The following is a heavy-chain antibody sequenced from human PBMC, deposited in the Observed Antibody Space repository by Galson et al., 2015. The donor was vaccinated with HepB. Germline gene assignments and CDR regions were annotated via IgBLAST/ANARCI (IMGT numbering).Heavy chain of an antibody. CDR2: ISSSSSYI. D-gene: IGHD3-9*01. V-gene: IGHV3-21*01. Sequence: SLRLSCAASGFTFSSYSMNWVRQAPGKGLEWVSLISSSSSYIYYADSVKGRFTISRDNANNSLYLQMNSLRAVDTAVYYCARDLGFFDWLLVDAFDIWGQGTMVTVSS. CDR1: GFTFSSYS. J-gene: IGHJ3*02. CDR3: ARDLGFFDWLLVDAFDI.